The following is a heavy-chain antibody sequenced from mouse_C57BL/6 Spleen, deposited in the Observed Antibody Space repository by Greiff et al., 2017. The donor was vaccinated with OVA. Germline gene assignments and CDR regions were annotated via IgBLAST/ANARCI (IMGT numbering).Heavy chain of an antibody. CDR2: IYPGDGDT. V-gene: IGHV1-80*01. D-gene: IGHD4-1*01. J-gene: IGHJ4*01. CDR3: ARSLTGTDAMDY. Sequence: QVQLKQSGAELVKPGASVKISCKASGYAFSSYWMNWVKQRPGKGLEWIGQIYPGDGDTNYNGKFKGKATLTADKSSSTAYMQLSSLTSEDSAVYFCARSLTGTDAMDYWGQGTSVTVSS. CDR1: GYAFSSYW.